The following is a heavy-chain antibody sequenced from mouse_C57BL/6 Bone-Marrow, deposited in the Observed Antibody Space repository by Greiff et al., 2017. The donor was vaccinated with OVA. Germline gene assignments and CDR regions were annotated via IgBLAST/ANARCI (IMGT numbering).Heavy chain of an antibody. D-gene: IGHD2-4*01. CDR1: GFTFTDYY. V-gene: IGHV7-3*01. J-gene: IGHJ4*01. CDR2: IRNKANGYTT. CDR3: ARYMEIKGMDY. Sequence: EVHLVESGGGLVQPGGSLSLSCAASGFTFTDYYMSWVRQPPGKALEWLGFIRNKANGYTTEYSASVKCRFTISRDNSQSILYLQMNALRAEDSATYYCARYMEIKGMDYWGQGTSVTVSS.